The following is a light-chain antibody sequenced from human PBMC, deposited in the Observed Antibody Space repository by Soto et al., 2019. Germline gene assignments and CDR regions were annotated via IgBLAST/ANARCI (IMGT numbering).Light chain of an antibody. V-gene: IGKV3-15*01. Sequence: EIVMTQSPATLSVSPGERATLSCRDSQSISNNLAWYQQRPGQTPRLLIYGASTTATGIPARFSCSVTGTEFTLTISSLQSEDFAVYYCLHYYEWPRWTFGQGTKVDIK. CDR2: GAS. CDR1: QSISNN. CDR3: LHYYEWPRWT. J-gene: IGKJ1*01.